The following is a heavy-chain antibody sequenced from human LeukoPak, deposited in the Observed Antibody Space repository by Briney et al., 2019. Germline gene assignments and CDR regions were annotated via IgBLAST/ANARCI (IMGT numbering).Heavy chain of an antibody. CDR2: IYYSGST. Sequence: PSETLSLTCTVSGGSISSYYWSWIRQPPGKGLEWIGYIYYSGSTNYNPSLKSRVTISVDTPKNQFSLKLSSVTAADTAVYYCARGSYYYDSSGNYSYSGMAAWAKGPRSPSP. CDR1: GGSISSYY. D-gene: IGHD3-22*01. V-gene: IGHV4-59*01. CDR3: ARGSYYYDSSGNYSYSGMAA. J-gene: IGHJ6*02.